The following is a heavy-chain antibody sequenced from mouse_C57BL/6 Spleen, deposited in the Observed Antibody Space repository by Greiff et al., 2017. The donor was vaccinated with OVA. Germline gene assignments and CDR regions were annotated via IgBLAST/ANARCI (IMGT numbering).Heavy chain of an antibody. CDR1: GYTFTDYE. V-gene: IGHV1-15*01. CDR2: IDPETGGT. J-gene: IGHJ1*03. D-gene: IGHD1-1*01. CDR3: TRRNYYGRHWYFDV. Sequence: QVQLQQSGAELVRPGASVTLSCKASGYTFTDYEMHWVKQTPVHGLEWIGAIDPETGGTAYNQKFKGKAILTADKSSSTAYMELRSLTSEDSAVYYCTRRNYYGRHWYFDVWGTGTTVTVSS.